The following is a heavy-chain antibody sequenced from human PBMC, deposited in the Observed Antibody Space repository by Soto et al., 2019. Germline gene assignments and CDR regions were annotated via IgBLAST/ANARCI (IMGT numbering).Heavy chain of an antibody. CDR2: ISSSSSTI. V-gene: IGHV3-48*02. Sequence: EVQLVESGGGLVQPGGSLRLSCAASGFTFSSYSMNWVRQAPGKGLEWVSYISSSSSTIYYADSVKGRFTISRDNAKNSLYLQMNSLRDEDTAVYYCARLYYYDSSGYYYWGGDGYYYYGMDVWGQGTTVTVSS. CDR1: GFTFSSYS. CDR3: ARLYYYDSSGYYYWGGDGYYYYGMDV. J-gene: IGHJ6*02. D-gene: IGHD3-22*01.